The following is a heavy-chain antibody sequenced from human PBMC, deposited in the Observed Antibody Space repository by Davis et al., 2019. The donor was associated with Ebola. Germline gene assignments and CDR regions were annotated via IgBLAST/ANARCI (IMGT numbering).Heavy chain of an antibody. CDR2: IYIDGST. D-gene: IGHD4-17*01. CDR1: GFTVGSNY. J-gene: IGHJ2*01. V-gene: IGHV3-53*01. Sequence: GESLKISCAASGFTVGSNYMSWVRQAPGKGLEWVSVIYIDGSTKYADSVKGRFTISRDNSRHTLNLQMNSLRAEDTAVYYCAKRESNTVTTFVKLGWYFDLWGRGTLVTVSS. CDR3: AKRESNTVTTFVKLGWYFDL.